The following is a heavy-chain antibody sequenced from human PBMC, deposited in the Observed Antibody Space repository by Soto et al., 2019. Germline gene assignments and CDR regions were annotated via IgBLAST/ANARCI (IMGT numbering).Heavy chain of an antibody. CDR1: GYTFTSYG. CDR3: SRDLGRYCSSTSCPPGVRFDP. V-gene: IGHV1-18*04. CDR2: ISAYNGNT. J-gene: IGHJ5*02. D-gene: IGHD2-2*01. Sequence: ASVKVSCKASGYTFTSYGISWVRQAPGQGLEWMGWISAYNGNTNYAQKLQGRVTMTTDTSTSTAYMELRSLRSDDTAVYYCSRDLGRYCSSTSCPPGVRFDPWGQGTLVTVSS.